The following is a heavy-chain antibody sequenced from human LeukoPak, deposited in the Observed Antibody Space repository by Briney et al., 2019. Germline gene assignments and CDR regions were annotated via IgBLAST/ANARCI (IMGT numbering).Heavy chain of an antibody. CDR3: ARDSDSGYGPFAP. Sequence: GGSLRLSCAAPGFTVSNNYMSWVRQAPGKGLEWVSVIHSGGTTNYADSVQGRFTISRDNSKTTVYLHMNSLRAEDTAVYYCARDSDSGYGPFAPWGQGTLVTVSS. CDR1: GFTVSNNY. V-gene: IGHV3-53*01. CDR2: IHSGGTT. D-gene: IGHD5-12*01. J-gene: IGHJ5*02.